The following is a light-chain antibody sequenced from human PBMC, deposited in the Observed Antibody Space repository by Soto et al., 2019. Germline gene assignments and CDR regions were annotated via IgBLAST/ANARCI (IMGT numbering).Light chain of an antibody. Sequence: QSVLTQPPSVSGAPGQTVIISCTGNSSTIGAGYDVHWYQHLPGTAPKLLISANSNRPSGVPDRFSGSKSGTSASLAITGLQAEDEADYYCQSYDSSLSGFYVFGTVTKLTVL. J-gene: IGLJ1*01. V-gene: IGLV1-40*01. CDR3: QSYDSSLSGFYV. CDR1: SSTIGAGYD. CDR2: ANS.